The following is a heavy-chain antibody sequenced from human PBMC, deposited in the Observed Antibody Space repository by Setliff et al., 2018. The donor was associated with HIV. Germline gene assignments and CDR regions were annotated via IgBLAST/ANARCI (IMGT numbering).Heavy chain of an antibody. V-gene: IGHV1-69*10. D-gene: IGHD3-3*01. Sequence: SVKVSCKASGGTFSSYAISWVRQAPGQGLEWMGGIIPILGIANYAQKFQGRVTITADKSTSTAYMELSSLRSEDTAVYYCARENFWSGYPLLGYMDVWGKGTTVTVYS. CDR2: IIPILGIA. J-gene: IGHJ6*03. CDR1: GGTFSSYA. CDR3: ARENFWSGYPLLGYMDV.